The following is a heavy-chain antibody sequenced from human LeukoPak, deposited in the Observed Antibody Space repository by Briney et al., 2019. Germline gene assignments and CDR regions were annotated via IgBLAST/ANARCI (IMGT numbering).Heavy chain of an antibody. Sequence: PGGSLRLSCAASGFTFSSYWMNWVRQAPGKGLEWVANINQDGSEKYYVDSVKGRFTISRDNAKNSLYLQMNSLRAEDTAVYYCARDLGPPPYYYGSDHWFDPWGQEPWSPSPQ. CDR3: ARDLGPPPYYYGSDHWFDP. D-gene: IGHD3-10*01. CDR2: INQDGSEK. CDR1: GFTFSSYW. V-gene: IGHV3-7*01. J-gene: IGHJ5*02.